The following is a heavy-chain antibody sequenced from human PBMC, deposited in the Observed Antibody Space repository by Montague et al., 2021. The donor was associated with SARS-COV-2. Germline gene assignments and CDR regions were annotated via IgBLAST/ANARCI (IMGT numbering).Heavy chain of an antibody. J-gene: IGHJ2*01. CDR2: IYTGGYV. CDR1: GDSISRYY. Sequence: SETLSLTCSVSGDSISRYYWSWIRQSDGKGREWIGRIYTGGYVNYNPALQSRVSMSVDTSKSQVSLNVTSVTAADTAVYYWARAIWDLDVWGRGILVTASS. CDR3: ARAIWDLDV. V-gene: IGHV4-4*07.